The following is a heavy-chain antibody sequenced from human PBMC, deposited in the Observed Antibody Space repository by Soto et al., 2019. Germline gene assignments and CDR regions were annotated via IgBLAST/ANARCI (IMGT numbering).Heavy chain of an antibody. J-gene: IGHJ6*03. V-gene: IGHV3-21*01. CDR1: GFPFDPYV. CDR2: ISSSSSYI. CDR3: ARGRSSSWYAYYYYMDV. Sequence: GGSLRLSWVASGFPFDPYVMAWVRQAPGKGLEWVSAISSSSSYIYYADSVKGRFTISRDNAKNSLYLQMNSLRAEDTAVYYCARGRSSSWYAYYYYMDVWGKGTTVTVSS. D-gene: IGHD6-13*01.